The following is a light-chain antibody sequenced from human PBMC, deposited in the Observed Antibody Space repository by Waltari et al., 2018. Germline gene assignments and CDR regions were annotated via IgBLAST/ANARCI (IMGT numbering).Light chain of an antibody. CDR2: DAS. CDR3: LQYFSYPWT. Sequence: DIQMSQSPSTLSASLGDRVTITCRASQAISNWLAWYQQKPGKAPNVLIYDASTLQSGVPSGFSGGGSGTEFTLTISSLQSDDFATYYCLQYFSYPWTFGPGTKVEIK. V-gene: IGKV1-5*01. CDR1: QAISNW. J-gene: IGKJ1*01.